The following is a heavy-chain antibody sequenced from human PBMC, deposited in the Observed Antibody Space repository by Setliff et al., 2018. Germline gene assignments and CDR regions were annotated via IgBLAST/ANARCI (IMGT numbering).Heavy chain of an antibody. J-gene: IGHJ6*02. V-gene: IGHV4-39*07. CDR1: GGPISSSSYY. CDR2: IYYSGST. CDR3: ARVGGYYYYYYGMDV. Sequence: SETLSLTCTVSGGPISSSSYYWGWIRQPPGKGLEWIGSIYYSGSTYYNPSLKSRVTISVDTSKNQFSLKLSSVTAADTAVYYCARVGGYYYYYYGMDVWGQGTTVTVSS.